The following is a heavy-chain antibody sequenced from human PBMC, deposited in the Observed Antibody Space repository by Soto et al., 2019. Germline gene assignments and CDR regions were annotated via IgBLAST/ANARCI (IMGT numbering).Heavy chain of an antibody. CDR2: VYRTGST. Sequence: QVQLQESGPGLVKPSGTLSLTCAVSGGSISTSNWWSWVRQPPGKGLEWIGEVYRTGSTNYNPSLESRVIVPVDKSKNQFSLKLTSVTAADTAVYYCARARATIAAAAILDCWGQGTLVTVSS. CDR1: GGSISTSNW. J-gene: IGHJ4*02. V-gene: IGHV4-4*02. D-gene: IGHD6-13*01. CDR3: ARARATIAAAAILDC.